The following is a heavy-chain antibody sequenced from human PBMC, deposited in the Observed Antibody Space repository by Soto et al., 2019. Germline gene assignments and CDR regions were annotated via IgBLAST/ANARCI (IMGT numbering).Heavy chain of an antibody. CDR3: ARLNWNYEFGFPDFDY. CDR2: IYYSGST. D-gene: IGHD1-7*01. J-gene: IGHJ4*02. Sequence: TLSLTCTVSGGSISSYYWSWIRQPPGKGLEWIGYIYYSGSTNYNPSLKSRATISVDTSKNQFSLKLSSVTAADTAVYYCARLNWNYEFGFPDFDYWGQGTLVTVSS. CDR1: GGSISSYY. V-gene: IGHV4-59*08.